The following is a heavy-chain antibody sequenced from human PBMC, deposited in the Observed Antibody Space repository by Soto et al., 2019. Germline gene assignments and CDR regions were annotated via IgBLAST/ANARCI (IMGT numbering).Heavy chain of an antibody. D-gene: IGHD5-18*01. CDR2: LIPIFATV. V-gene: IGHV1-69*01. CDR3: ARGGRGYSSAPRYYFDY. CDR1: GGSFSSNP. Sequence: QVQLVQSGSEVKKPGSSVKVSCKASGGSFSSNPISWVRQAPGQGLEWMAGLIPIFATVHYAQKFQGRVTITAAEATRTAYMELTSLRSEDTAVYFCARGGRGYSSAPRYYFDYWGQGTLVTVSS. J-gene: IGHJ4*02.